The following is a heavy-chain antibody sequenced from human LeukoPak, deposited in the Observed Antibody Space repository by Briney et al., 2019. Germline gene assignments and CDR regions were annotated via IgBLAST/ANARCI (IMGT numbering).Heavy chain of an antibody. V-gene: IGHV3-7*01. CDR3: GTTVTTGRRY. Sequence: SGGSLRLSCAASGFTFSSYWMSWVRQAPGKGLEWVANIKQDGSEKYYMDSVKGRFTISRDNAKNSLYLQMNSLRAEDTAVYYCGTTVTTGRRYWGQGTLVTVSS. CDR2: IKQDGSEK. CDR1: GFTFSSYW. D-gene: IGHD4-17*01. J-gene: IGHJ4*02.